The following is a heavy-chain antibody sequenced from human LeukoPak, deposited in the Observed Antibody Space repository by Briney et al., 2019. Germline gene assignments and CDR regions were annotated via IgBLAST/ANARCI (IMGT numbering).Heavy chain of an antibody. CDR3: ATGSIVGARVYWYFDL. D-gene: IGHD1-26*01. J-gene: IGHJ2*01. V-gene: IGHV1-24*01. Sequence: ASVKVSCTVSGYTLTELSMHWVRQAPGKGLEWMGGFDPEDGETIYAQKFQGRVTMTEDTSTDTAYMELSSLRSEDTAVYYCATGSIVGARVYWYFDLWGRGTLVTVSS. CDR2: FDPEDGET. CDR1: GYTLTELS.